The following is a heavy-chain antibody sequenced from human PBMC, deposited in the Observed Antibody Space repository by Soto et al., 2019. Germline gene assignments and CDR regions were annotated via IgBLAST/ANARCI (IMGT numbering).Heavy chain of an antibody. V-gene: IGHV2-5*02. CDR1: GFSLSTSGVG. CDR3: AHSRVYSSGWYLVGYFDY. Sequence: QITLKESGPPLVKPTQTLTLTCTFSGFSLSTSGVGVGWIRQPPGKALEWLALIYWDDDKRYSPSLKSRLTITKDTSKNQVVLTMTNMDPVDTATYYCAHSRVYSSGWYLVGYFDYCGLATLVTVSS. J-gene: IGHJ4*02. D-gene: IGHD6-19*01. CDR2: IYWDDDK.